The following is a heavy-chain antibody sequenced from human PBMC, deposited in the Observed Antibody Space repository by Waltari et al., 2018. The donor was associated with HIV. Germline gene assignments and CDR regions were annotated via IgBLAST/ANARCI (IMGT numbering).Heavy chain of an antibody. J-gene: IGHJ4*02. V-gene: IGHV3-23*01. CDR1: GFTFSSYA. Sequence: EVQLLESGGGLVQPGGSLRLSCAASGFTFSSYAMSWVRRAPGEGLEWVSGISGSGGRTYYADSVKGRFTISRDNSKNTLYLQMNSLRAEDTAVYYCAKSYDFWGGYFDYWGQGTLVTVSS. CDR2: ISGSGGRT. D-gene: IGHD3-3*01. CDR3: AKSYDFWGGYFDY.